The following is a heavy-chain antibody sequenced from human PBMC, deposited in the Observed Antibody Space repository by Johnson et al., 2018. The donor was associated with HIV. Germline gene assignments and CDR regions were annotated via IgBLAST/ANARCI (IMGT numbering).Heavy chain of an antibody. Sequence: QMLLVESGGGVVQPGGSLRLSCATSGFTFSYYGLHWVRQAPGVGLEWVAFTRYDGSDEFSADSVKGRFTISRDTSKNTLYLQMNSLRAEDTAVYYCARVGRSGYCSGGSCYSGAFDIWGQGTMVTVSS. J-gene: IGHJ3*02. D-gene: IGHD2-15*01. CDR2: TRYDGSDE. CDR1: GFTFSYYG. CDR3: ARVGRSGYCSGGSCYSGAFDI. V-gene: IGHV3-30*02.